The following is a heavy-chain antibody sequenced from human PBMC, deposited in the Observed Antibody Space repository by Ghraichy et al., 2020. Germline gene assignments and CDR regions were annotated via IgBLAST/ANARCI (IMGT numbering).Heavy chain of an antibody. J-gene: IGHJ4*02. CDR1: GDSVSSNLSS. D-gene: IGHD3-22*01. V-gene: IGHV6-1*01. Sequence: SQTLSLTCAISGDSVSSNLSSFPFLLPSQSRGLEWLGRTYYRSKWYNDYAVSVKSRITITPSTSTTQFSLQLNSVTPEDTAVYYCARAPHYYDSSGYLDFDYWGQGTLVTVSS. CDR2: TYYRSKWYN. CDR3: ARAPHYYDSSGYLDFDY.